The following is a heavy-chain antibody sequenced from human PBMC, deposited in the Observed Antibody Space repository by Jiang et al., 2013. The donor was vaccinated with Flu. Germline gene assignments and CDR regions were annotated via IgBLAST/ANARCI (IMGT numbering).Heavy chain of an antibody. Sequence: GGGVVQPGRSLRLSCAASGFTFSSYAMHWVRQAPGKGLEWVAVISYDGSNKYYADSVKGRFTISRDNSKNTLYLQMNSLRAEDTAVYYCARATDVGATKGFDYWGQGTLVTVSS. CDR1: GFTFSSYA. D-gene: IGHD1-26*01. CDR2: ISYDGSNK. V-gene: IGHV3-30-3*01. J-gene: IGHJ4*02. CDR3: ARATDVGATKGFDY.